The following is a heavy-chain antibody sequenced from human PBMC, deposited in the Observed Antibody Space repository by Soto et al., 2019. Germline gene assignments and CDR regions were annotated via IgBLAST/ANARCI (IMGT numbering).Heavy chain of an antibody. CDR1: GFKFSNYW. J-gene: IGHJ4*02. CDR3: ARDGLLFSGPYRPSRFDY. CDR2: IKHDTSEA. V-gene: IGHV3-7*03. Sequence: PGGSLRLSYAASGFKFSNYWMSLVRQAPGKGLEWVGNIKHDTSEAHYADSVKGRFTITRDNIKNFLFLQMNGLRADDTASYYCARDGLLFSGPYRPSRFDYWGLGTLVTVSS. D-gene: IGHD3-16*02.